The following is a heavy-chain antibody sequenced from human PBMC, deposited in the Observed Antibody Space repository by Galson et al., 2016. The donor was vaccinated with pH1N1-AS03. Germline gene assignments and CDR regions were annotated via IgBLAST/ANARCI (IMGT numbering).Heavy chain of an antibody. V-gene: IGHV3-11*05. Sequence: SLRLSCAASGFTFSDYYMSWIRQAPGKGLEWVSYISSSSSYTNYADSVKGRFTISRDNAKNSLYLQMNSLRTGDTAVYYCARAYYYVSSGYYSGGGYWGQGTRVTVSS. CDR1: GFTFSDYY. D-gene: IGHD3-22*01. CDR3: ARAYYYVSSGYYSGGGY. CDR2: ISSSSSYT. J-gene: IGHJ4*02.